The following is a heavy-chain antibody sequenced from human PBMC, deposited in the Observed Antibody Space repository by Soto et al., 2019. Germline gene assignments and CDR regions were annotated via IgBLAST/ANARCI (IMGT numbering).Heavy chain of an antibody. V-gene: IGHV4-34*01. CDR2: INHSGST. Sequence: PSETLSLTCAVDGGSFSGYYWSWILQPPGKGLEWIGEINHSGSTNYNPSLKSRVTISVDTSKNQFSLKLSSVTAADTAVYYCARGGTIVVVGVPLSESPKTDFDYWGQGTLVTVSS. CDR1: GGSFSGYY. CDR3: ARGGTIVVVGVPLSESPKTDFDY. D-gene: IGHD2-15*01. J-gene: IGHJ4*02.